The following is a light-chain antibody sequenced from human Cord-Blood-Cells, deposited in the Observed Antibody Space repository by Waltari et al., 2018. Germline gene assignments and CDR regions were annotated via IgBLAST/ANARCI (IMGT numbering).Light chain of an antibody. V-gene: IGLV1-40*01. CDR3: QSYDSSLSGTV. J-gene: IGLJ3*02. Sequence: QSVQAQPRSVAGSPAQPVPISCTGSSSNITAGYSVRTYQQLPATAPQLHIYGNGNRPSGVPSRFSASKSGTSASLPITGLQADDEADYYCQSYDSSLSGTVFGGGTKLTVL. CDR1: SSNITAGYS. CDR2: GNG.